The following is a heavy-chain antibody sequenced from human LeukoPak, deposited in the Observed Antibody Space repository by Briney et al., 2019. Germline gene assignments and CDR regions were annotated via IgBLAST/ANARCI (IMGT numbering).Heavy chain of an antibody. Sequence: GGSLRLSCAASGFTVSSNYMSWVRQAPGKGLEWVSVIYSGGSTYYADSVKGRFTISRDNSKNTLYLQMNSLRAEDTAVYNCARVGQGIAVALDYWGQGTLVTVSS. CDR1: GFTVSSNY. J-gene: IGHJ4*02. CDR2: IYSGGST. V-gene: IGHV3-53*01. CDR3: ARVGQGIAVALDY. D-gene: IGHD6-19*01.